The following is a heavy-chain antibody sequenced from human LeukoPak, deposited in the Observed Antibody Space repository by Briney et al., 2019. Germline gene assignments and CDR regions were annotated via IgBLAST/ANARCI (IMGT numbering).Heavy chain of an antibody. CDR1: GFTFSSYS. D-gene: IGHD3-10*01. J-gene: IGHJ4*02. Sequence: GGSLRLSCAASGFTFSSYSMNWVRQAPGKGLEWVSSISSSSSYIYYADSVKGRFTISRDNAKNSLYLQMNSLRAEDTAVYYCARILHGSGSYGLDYWGQGTLVTVPS. CDR3: ARILHGSGSYGLDY. V-gene: IGHV3-21*01. CDR2: ISSSSSYI.